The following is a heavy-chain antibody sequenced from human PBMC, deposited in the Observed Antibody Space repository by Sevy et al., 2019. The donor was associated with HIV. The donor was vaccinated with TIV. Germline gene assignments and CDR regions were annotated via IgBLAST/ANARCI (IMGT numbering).Heavy chain of an antibody. CDR2: MYDSGST. V-gene: IGHV4-59*01. J-gene: IGHJ5*02. CDR1: GGSISSYY. Sequence: SETLSLTCTVSGGSISSYYWTWIRQPPEKGLEWLGCMYDSGSTNYNPSLKSRVTISVDTSKNQLSLKLSSVTAADTAVYYCASGSGELVSWGQGTLVTVSS. D-gene: IGHD1-26*01. CDR3: ASGSGELVS.